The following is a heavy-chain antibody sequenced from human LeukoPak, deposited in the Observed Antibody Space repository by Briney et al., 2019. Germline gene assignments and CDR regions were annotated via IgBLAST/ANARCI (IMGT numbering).Heavy chain of an antibody. D-gene: IGHD4-11*01. CDR3: ATISNYDSYYYYGMDV. CDR1: GFTFSSYV. J-gene: IGHJ6*02. Sequence: AGSLTLSCAASGFTFSSYVMNWVRQAPGKGLEWVSYISSIGSNIFYRDSVKGRFSISRDNAKNSLYLQINSMRAEDTAFYYCATISNYDSYYYYGMDVWGQGTTVTVSS. V-gene: IGHV3-48*03. CDR2: ISSIGSNI.